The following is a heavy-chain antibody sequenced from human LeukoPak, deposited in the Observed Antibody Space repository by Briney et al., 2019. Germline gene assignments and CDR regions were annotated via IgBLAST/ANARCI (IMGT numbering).Heavy chain of an antibody. CDR3: AKAPTRSGYYSPYYFDY. V-gene: IGHV4-38-2*01. J-gene: IGHJ4*02. Sequence: GSLRLSCAASGFTFSSYTMNWVRQAPGKGLEWIGSIYHSGSTYYNPSLKSRVTISVDTSKNQFSLKLSSVTAADTAVYYCAKAPTRSGYYSPYYFDYWGQGTLVTVSS. D-gene: IGHD3-22*01. CDR1: GFTFSSYT. CDR2: IYHSGST.